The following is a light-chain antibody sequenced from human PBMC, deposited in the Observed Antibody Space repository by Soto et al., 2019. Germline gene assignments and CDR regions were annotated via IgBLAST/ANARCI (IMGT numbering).Light chain of an antibody. Sequence: EIVLTQSPGTLSVSPGERATLSCRASQSVSSSYLAWDQQKRGQAPRLLIYGSSSRATGIPARFSGSGSGTDFTLTITRLEPEDFAVYYYQQYNRSSITFGQGTRLEIK. CDR3: QQYNRSSIT. CDR2: GSS. CDR1: QSVSSSY. V-gene: IGKV3-20*01. J-gene: IGKJ5*01.